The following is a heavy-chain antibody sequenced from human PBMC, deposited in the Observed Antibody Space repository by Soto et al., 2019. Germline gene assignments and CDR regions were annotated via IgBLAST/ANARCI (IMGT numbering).Heavy chain of an antibody. CDR1: GYRFTSYY. Sequence: QVQLVQSGAEVKKPGASVKVSCKASGYRFTSYYVHWVRQAPGKGLEWMGRINPGGGATNYSQKFQGRISMSRDTSTTTFYMELNNLRSEDTALYYCARDLSISTRPSWFDPWGQGTLVTVSS. J-gene: IGHJ5*02. CDR3: ARDLSISTRPSWFDP. V-gene: IGHV1-46*01. D-gene: IGHD6-6*01. CDR2: INPGGGAT.